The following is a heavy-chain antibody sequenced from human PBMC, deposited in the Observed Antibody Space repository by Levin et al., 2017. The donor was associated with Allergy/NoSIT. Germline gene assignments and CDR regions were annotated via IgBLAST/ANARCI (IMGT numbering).Heavy chain of an antibody. CDR3: ARVGPDFWSGPDDYGMDV. CDR2: ISSSGSTI. D-gene: IGHD3-3*01. V-gene: IGHV3-11*01. Sequence: GGSLRLSCAASGFTFSDYYMSWIRQAPGKGLEWVSYISSSGSTIYYADSVKGRFTISRDNAKNSLYLQMNSLRAEDTAVYYCARVGPDFWSGPDDYGMDVWGQGTTVTVSS. CDR1: GFTFSDYY. J-gene: IGHJ6*02.